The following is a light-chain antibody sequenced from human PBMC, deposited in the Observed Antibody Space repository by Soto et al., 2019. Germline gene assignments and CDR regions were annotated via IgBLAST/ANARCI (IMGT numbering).Light chain of an antibody. CDR1: QSIRNN. Sequence: EIVMTQSPPTLSVSPGERAALSCRASQSIRNNLAWYQQKPGQAPRLLIYGASTRATGIPARFSGSGSGTEFTLTISSLQSEDFAVYYCQQYNNWPRTFGQGTRLEIK. CDR3: QQYNNWPRT. V-gene: IGKV3D-15*01. J-gene: IGKJ5*01. CDR2: GAS.